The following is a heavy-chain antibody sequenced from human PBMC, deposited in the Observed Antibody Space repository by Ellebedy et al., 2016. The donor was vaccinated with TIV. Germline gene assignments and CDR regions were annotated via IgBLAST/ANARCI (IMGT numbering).Heavy chain of an antibody. V-gene: IGHV4-59*08. J-gene: IGHJ4*02. CDR3: ARLYPGKSSYYFDY. CDR2: IHYSGST. D-gene: IGHD6-13*01. Sequence: SETLSLTCTVSGGSISSYYWSWTRQPPGKGLEWIGYIHYSGSTNYNPSLKSRVTISVDTSKNQFSLKLSSVTAADTAVYYCARLYPGKSSYYFDYWGQGTLVTVSS. CDR1: GGSISSYY.